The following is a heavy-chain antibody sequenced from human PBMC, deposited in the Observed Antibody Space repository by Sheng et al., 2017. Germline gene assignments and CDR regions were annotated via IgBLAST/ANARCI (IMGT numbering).Heavy chain of an antibody. D-gene: IGHD2-2*02. CDR1: GGSFSGYY. CDR3: ARREYCSSTSCYTGRGDFDY. J-gene: IGHJ4*02. Sequence: QVQLQQWGAGLLKPSETLSLTCAVYGGSFSGYYWSWIRQPPGKGLEWIGEINHSGSTNYNPSLKSRVTISVDTSKNQFSLKLSSVTAADTAVYYCARREYCSSTSCYTGRGDFDYWGQGTLVTVSS. V-gene: IGHV4-34*01. CDR2: INHSGST.